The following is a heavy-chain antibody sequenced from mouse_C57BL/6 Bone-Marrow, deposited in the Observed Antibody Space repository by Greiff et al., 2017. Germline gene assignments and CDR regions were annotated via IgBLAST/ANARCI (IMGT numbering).Heavy chain of an antibody. CDR2: IDPENGDT. J-gene: IGHJ3*01. Sequence: VQLQQSGAELVRPGASVKLSCTASGFNIKDDYMHWVKQRPEQGLEWIGWIDPENGDTEYASKFKGKATITADTSSNTAYLQLSSLTSEDTAVYYCTVFYYGSMWFAYWGQGTLVTVSA. CDR3: TVFYYGSMWFAY. CDR1: GFNIKDDY. D-gene: IGHD1-1*01. V-gene: IGHV14-4*01.